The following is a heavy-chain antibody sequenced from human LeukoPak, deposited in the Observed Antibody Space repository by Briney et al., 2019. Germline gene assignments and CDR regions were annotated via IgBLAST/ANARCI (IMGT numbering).Heavy chain of an antibody. Sequence: GASVKVSCKASGGTFSSYAISWVRQAPGQGLEWMGWINPNSGGTNYAQKLQGRVTMTTDTSTSTAYMELRSLRSDDTAVYYCAREWGYYDSSGYYPDYWGQGTLVTVSS. CDR2: INPNSGGT. D-gene: IGHD3-22*01. CDR1: GGTFSSYA. J-gene: IGHJ4*02. V-gene: IGHV1-18*01. CDR3: AREWGYYDSSGYYPDY.